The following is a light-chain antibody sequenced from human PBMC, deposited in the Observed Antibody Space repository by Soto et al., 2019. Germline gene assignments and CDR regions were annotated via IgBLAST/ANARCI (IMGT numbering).Light chain of an antibody. CDR2: EVT. J-gene: IGLJ1*01. Sequence: QSALTQPASVSGSPGQSIAISCTGTFSDDGGYDYVSWYQQHPDKAPKLMIYEVTKRPSGVSNRFSGSESGNTASLTISGLQPEDEADYYCSSHTSGSTRVFGSGTK. CDR1: FSDDGGYDY. V-gene: IGLV2-14*01. CDR3: SSHTSGSTRV.